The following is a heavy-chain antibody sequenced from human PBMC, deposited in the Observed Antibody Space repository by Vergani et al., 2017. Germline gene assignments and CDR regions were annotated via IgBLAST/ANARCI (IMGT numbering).Heavy chain of an antibody. V-gene: IGHV1-46*01. CDR2: INPSGGST. J-gene: IGHJ4*02. CDR3: ARAGGTAMVPDY. D-gene: IGHD5-18*01. Sequence: QVQLVQSGAEVKKPGASVKVSCKASGYTFTSYYMNWVRQAPGQGLEWMGIINPSGGSTSYAQKFQGRVTMTRDTSTSTVYMELSSLRSEDTAVYYCARAGGTAMVPDYWGQGTLVTGSS. CDR1: GYTFTSYY.